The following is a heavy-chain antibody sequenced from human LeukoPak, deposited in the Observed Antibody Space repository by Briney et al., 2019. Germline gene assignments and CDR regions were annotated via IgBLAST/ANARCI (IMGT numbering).Heavy chain of an antibody. V-gene: IGHV4-4*07. J-gene: IGHJ4*02. Sequence: SETLSLTCTVSGGSISSYYWSWIRQPAGKGLEWIGRIYTSGSTNYNPSLKSRVTMSVDTSKNQFSLKLSSVTAADTAVYYCARESVYSSSWAIDYWGQGILVTVSS. CDR2: IYTSGST. CDR3: ARESVYSSSWAIDY. CDR1: GGSISSYY. D-gene: IGHD6-13*01.